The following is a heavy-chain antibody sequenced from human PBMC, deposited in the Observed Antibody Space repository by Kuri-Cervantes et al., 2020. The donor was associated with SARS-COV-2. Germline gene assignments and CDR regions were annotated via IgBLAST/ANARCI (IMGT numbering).Heavy chain of an antibody. J-gene: IGHJ6*03. CDR2: INHSGRS. CDR1: GGSFSGYY. V-gene: IGHV4-34*01. Sequence: GSLRLSGAVYGGSFSGYYWNWIRQPPGKGLEWIGEINHSGRSNYNPSLKSRVTISVDTSKNQFSLKLRSVTAADTALYYCARGHILGSYYYMDVWGKGTTVTVSS. CDR3: ARGHILGSYYYMDV. D-gene: IGHD2-21*01.